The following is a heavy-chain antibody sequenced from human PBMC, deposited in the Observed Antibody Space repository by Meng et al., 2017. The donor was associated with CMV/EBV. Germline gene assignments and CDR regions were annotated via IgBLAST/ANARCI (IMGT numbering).Heavy chain of an antibody. CDR2: IYYSGST. D-gene: IGHD2-21*02. V-gene: IGHV4-30-4*08. J-gene: IGHJ4*02. CDR1: CGSISSGHYY. CDR3: AREGDNPFDY. Sequence: SAQELVRPPTPLSLTCTVCCGSISSGHYYWSSIRQPPGKGLEWIGYIYYSGSTYYTPSLKSRVTISVDTSKNQFSLKLSSVTAADTAVYYCAREGDNPFDYWGQGTLVTVSS.